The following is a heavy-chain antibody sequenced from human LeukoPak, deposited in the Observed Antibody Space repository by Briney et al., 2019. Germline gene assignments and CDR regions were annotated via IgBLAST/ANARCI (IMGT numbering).Heavy chain of an antibody. J-gene: IGHJ5*02. D-gene: IGHD2-15*01. CDR2: INPSGDSV. V-gene: IGHV1-46*04. CDR3: ARTLADGGTNH. Sequence: ALVKVSCKASGYTFINYYTHWVRQAPGQGLEWMGRINPSGDSVNYAQKLQDRLTMTRVTSTNTVYLELSSLRSEDTAIYYCARTLADGGTNHWGQGTLVTVSS. CDR1: GYTFINYY.